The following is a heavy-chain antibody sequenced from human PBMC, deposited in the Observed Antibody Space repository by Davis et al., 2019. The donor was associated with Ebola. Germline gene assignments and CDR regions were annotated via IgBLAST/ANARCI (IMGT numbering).Heavy chain of an antibody. V-gene: IGHV1-69*04. CDR3: ARAGGYCSGGSCYSEDY. J-gene: IGHJ4*02. CDR1: GGTFSSYA. Sequence: SVKVSCKASGGTFSSYAISWVRQAPGQGLEWMGRIIPILGIANYAQKFQGRVTITADKSTSTAYMELSSLRSEDTAVYYCARAGGYCSGGSCYSEDYWGQGTLVTVSS. D-gene: IGHD2-15*01. CDR2: IIPILGIA.